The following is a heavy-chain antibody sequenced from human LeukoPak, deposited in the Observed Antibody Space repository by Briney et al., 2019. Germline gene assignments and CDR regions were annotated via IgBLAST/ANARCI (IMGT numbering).Heavy chain of an antibody. CDR2: ISYDGSNK. V-gene: IGHV3-30*18. D-gene: IGHD6-19*01. Sequence: PGGSLRLSCAASGFTFSTYSMNWVRQAPCKGLEWVAVISYDGSNKYYADSVKGRFTISIDNSKNTLYLQMNRLRAEDTAVYYCAKSRIPWLDIDYWGQGTLVTVSS. CDR1: GFTFSTYS. CDR3: AKSRIPWLDIDY. J-gene: IGHJ4*02.